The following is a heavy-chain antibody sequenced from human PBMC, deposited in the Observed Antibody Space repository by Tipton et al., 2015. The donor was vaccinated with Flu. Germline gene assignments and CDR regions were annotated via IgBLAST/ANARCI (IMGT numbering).Heavy chain of an antibody. CDR3: ARRHYSNYVSDPKSWFDS. Sequence: TLSLTCTVSGYSMRSDYFWGWIRQPPGKGLEWIGYYIYNTGSTNYNPSLQSRVTISVDTSKNQFSLKLSSVTAADTAVYFCARRHYSNYVSDPKSWFDSWGQGTLVTVSS. D-gene: IGHD4-11*01. V-gene: IGHV4-59*01. CDR2: IYNTGST. CDR1: GYSMRSDYF. J-gene: IGHJ5*01.